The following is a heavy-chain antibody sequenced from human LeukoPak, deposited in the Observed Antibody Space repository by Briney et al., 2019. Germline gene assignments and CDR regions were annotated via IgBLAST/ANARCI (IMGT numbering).Heavy chain of an antibody. CDR3: ARDGCSSTSCYHGY. J-gene: IGHJ4*02. Sequence: PGGSLRLSCAASGFTFSSYAMRWVRQAPGKGLEWVAVISYDGSNKYYADSVKGRFTISRDNSKNTLYLQMNSLRAEDTAVYYCARDGCSSTSCYHGYWGQGTLVTVSS. D-gene: IGHD2-2*01. CDR2: ISYDGSNK. CDR1: GFTFSSYA. V-gene: IGHV3-30-3*01.